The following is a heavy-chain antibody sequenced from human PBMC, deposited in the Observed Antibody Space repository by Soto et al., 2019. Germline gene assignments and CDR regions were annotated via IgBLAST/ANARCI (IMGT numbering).Heavy chain of an antibody. D-gene: IGHD5-12*01. Sequence: GGSLRLSCAASGFTFSSYGMHWVRQAPGKGLEWVAVIWYDGSNKYYADSVKGRFTISRDNSKNTLYLQMNSLRAEDTAVYYCAREGGYDSGWFDPWGQGTLVTVSS. CDR1: GFTFSSYG. J-gene: IGHJ5*02. CDR2: IWYDGSNK. V-gene: IGHV3-33*01. CDR3: AREGGYDSGWFDP.